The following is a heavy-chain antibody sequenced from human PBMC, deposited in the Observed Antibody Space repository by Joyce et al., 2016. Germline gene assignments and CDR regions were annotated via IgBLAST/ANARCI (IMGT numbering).Heavy chain of an antibody. D-gene: IGHD6-13*01. Sequence: QVQLIQSGAEVKKPGASVKVSCKVSGNSLNELSMHWVRLAPGKGPEWMGGFHPEDGETIYAQKFQGRLTMTEDPSTDTTYMELNTLRSEDTAVYYCATGRDTWYVMRNWGQGTLITVSS. CDR2: FHPEDGET. J-gene: IGHJ4*02. CDR3: ATGRDTWYVMRN. CDR1: GNSLNELS. V-gene: IGHV1-24*01.